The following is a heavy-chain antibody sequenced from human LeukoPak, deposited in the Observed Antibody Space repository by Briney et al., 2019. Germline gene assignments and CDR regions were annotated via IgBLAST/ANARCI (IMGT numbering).Heavy chain of an antibody. CDR3: ATPSMGGWYFYFQH. D-gene: IGHD6-19*01. V-gene: IGHV1-24*01. J-gene: IGHJ1*01. CDR1: GYTLTELS. CDR2: FDPEDGET. Sequence: GASVKVSCKVSGYTLTELSMHWVRQAPGKGLEWMGGFDPEDGETIYAQKYQGRVTMTEDTSTDTAYMELSSLRSEDTAVYYCATPSMGGWYFYFQHWGQGTLVTVSS.